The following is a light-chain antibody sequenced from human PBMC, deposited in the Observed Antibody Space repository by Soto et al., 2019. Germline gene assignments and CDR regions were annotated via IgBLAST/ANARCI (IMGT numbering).Light chain of an antibody. V-gene: IGKV1-39*01. CDR2: AAS. J-gene: IGKJ4*01. Sequence: DIQMTQSPSSLSASVGDRVTITCRASQSISSYLNWYQQKPGKAPKVLIYAASSLQSGVPSRCSGSGSGTDFTLTISSLQPEDFATYYCQQTYSTLTFGGGTKVEIK. CDR1: QSISSY. CDR3: QQTYSTLT.